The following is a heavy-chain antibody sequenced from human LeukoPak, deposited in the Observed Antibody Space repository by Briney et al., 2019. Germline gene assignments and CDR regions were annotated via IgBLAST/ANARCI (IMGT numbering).Heavy chain of an antibody. CDR2: IRYDGTNK. V-gene: IGHV3-30*02. CDR1: GFTFRSYG. J-gene: IGHJ4*02. Sequence: PGGSLRLSCAASGFTFRSYGMHWVRQAPGKGLEWVAFIRYDGTNKYYADSVKGRFTISRDNSKNTLYLQMNSLRVEDTAVYHCAKGKMLFSTGAHFDCWGQGTLVTVSS. CDR3: AKGKMLFSTGAHFDC. D-gene: IGHD1-26*01.